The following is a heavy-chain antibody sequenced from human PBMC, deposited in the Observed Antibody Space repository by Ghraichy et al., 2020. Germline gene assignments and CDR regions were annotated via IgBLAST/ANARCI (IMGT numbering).Heavy chain of an antibody. CDR1: GYTFTSYG. CDR2: ISAYNGNT. V-gene: IGHV1-18*01. CDR3: ARVFPSPYCTNGVCYLSNRGVMDV. Sequence: ASVKVSCKASGYTFTSYGINWVRQAPGQGLEWMGWISAYNGNTNYAQKLQGRVTMTTDTSTSTAYMELRSLRSDDTAVYYCARVFPSPYCTNGVCYLSNRGVMDVWGKGTAVTVSS. D-gene: IGHD2-8*01. J-gene: IGHJ6*04.